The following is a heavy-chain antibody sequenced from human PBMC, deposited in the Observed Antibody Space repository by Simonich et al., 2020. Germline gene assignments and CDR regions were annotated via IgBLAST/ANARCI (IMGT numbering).Heavy chain of an antibody. CDR2: ISSSGSTI. CDR1: GFTFSSYE. Sequence: EVQLVESGGGLVQPGGSLRLSCAASGFTFSSYEMNLVSQAPRKGLEWVSYISSSGSTIYYADSVKGRFTISRDNAKNSLYLQMNSLRAEDTAVYYCARHYYGDYYFDYWGQGTLVTVSS. V-gene: IGHV3-48*03. J-gene: IGHJ4*02. CDR3: ARHYYGDYYFDY. D-gene: IGHD4-17*01.